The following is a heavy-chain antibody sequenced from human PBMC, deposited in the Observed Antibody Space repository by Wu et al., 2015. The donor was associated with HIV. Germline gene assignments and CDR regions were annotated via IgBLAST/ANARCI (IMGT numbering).Heavy chain of an antibody. CDR3: ARFRIGTGYMDV. CDR1: GGTFSSFA. D-gene: IGHD1-26*01. Sequence: QVHLVQSGAEVKKPGSSVKVSCKASGGTFSSFALSWVRQAPGQGLEWMGWSSGYNGDTKYAQKFQGRVTMTTDTSTSISYMELRSLRSDDTAVYYCARFRIGTGYMDVWGKGTTVIVSS. V-gene: IGHV1-18*01. CDR2: SSGYNGDT. J-gene: IGHJ6*03.